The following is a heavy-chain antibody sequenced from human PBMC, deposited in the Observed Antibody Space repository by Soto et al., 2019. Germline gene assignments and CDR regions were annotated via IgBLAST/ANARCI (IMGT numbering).Heavy chain of an antibody. V-gene: IGHV4-30-2*01. CDR2: VYQSGTF. CDR1: GGSIGGVGYS. Sequence: QLQLQESGSGLVKPSQTLSLTCAVSGGSIGGVGYSWSWIRQPPGGGLEWFGYVYQSGTFLKSPSLKTRLTLSLDMSSNQFSLPLNSMTAADTAVYYCARAQFYSGSGNFNNLMFDAWGPGIQVTVSS. D-gene: IGHD3-10*01. CDR3: ARAQFYSGSGNFNNLMFDA. J-gene: IGHJ5*02.